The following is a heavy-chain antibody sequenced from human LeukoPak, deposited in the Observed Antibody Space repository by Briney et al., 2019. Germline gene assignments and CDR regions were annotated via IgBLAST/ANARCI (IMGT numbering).Heavy chain of an antibody. CDR1: GGSISSSSYY. CDR3: ARGDYSNYGGIDY. Sequence: SETLSLTCTVSGGSISSSSYYWGWIRQPPGKGLEWIGSISYTGITYYNPSLKSRVTISVDTSKNQFSLKLSSVTAADTAVYYCARGDYSNYGGIDYWGQGTLVTVSS. CDR2: ISYTGIT. D-gene: IGHD4-11*01. J-gene: IGHJ4*02. V-gene: IGHV4-39*07.